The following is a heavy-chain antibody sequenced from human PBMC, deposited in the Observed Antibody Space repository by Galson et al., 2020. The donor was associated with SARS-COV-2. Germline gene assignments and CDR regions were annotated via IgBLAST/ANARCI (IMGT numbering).Heavy chain of an antibody. Sequence: GGFLRLSCAASGFTFSSHDMPWVRQLTGKGLEWVSVIGADGRTYYPDHLQGRFTISRDNDRNSLHLQMNSLTAGDTAVYYCVRDDDSRGMGAFDVWGRGTMVTVSS. D-gene: IGHD3-22*01. J-gene: IGHJ3*01. CDR1: GFTFSSHD. CDR3: VRDDDSRGMGAFDV. CDR2: IGADGRT. V-gene: IGHV3-13*04.